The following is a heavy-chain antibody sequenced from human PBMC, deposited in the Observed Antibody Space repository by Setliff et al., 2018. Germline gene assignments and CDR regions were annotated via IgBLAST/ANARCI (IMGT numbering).Heavy chain of an antibody. CDR1: GYTFISYG. D-gene: IGHD2-2*01. J-gene: IGHJ3*02. Sequence: GASVKVSCKASGYTFISYGISWVRQAPGQGLEWMGWISAYNGNTNHAQKLQGRVTMTTDTSTSTAYMELRSLRSDDTAVYYCARVLFHCSSTSCYLDAFDIWGQGTMVTVSS. V-gene: IGHV1-18*01. CDR3: ARVLFHCSSTSCYLDAFDI. CDR2: ISAYNGNT.